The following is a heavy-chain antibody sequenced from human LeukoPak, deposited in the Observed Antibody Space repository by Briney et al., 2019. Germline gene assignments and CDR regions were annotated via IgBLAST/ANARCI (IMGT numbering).Heavy chain of an antibody. CDR3: SRGEYDILTGSIAPPDY. CDR1: GYTFTSYY. Sequence: ASVKVSCKASGYTFTSYYMHWVRQAPGQGLEWMGIINPSGGSTSYVQKFQGRVTMTRDTSTSTVYMELSSLRSEDTAVYYCSRGEYDILTGSIAPPDYWGQGTLVTVSS. D-gene: IGHD3-9*01. J-gene: IGHJ4*02. CDR2: INPSGGST. V-gene: IGHV1-46*01.